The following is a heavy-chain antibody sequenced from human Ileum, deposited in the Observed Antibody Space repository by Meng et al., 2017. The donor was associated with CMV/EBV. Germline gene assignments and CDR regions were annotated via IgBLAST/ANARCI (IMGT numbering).Heavy chain of an antibody. CDR2: MYSSGTP. CDR1: GVSISSSGDY. J-gene: IGHJ4*02. Sequence: GPGLVKLSETLSLTCSVSGVSISSSGDYWGWIRQPPGKGLEWIGNMYSSGTPYYNPSLKSRVTMSVDTSKNQFSLKLSSVTAADTAVYYCARWGSGTYYKGYFDYWGQGTLVTVSS. D-gene: IGHD3-10*01. CDR3: ARWGSGTYYKGYFDY. V-gene: IGHV4-39*07.